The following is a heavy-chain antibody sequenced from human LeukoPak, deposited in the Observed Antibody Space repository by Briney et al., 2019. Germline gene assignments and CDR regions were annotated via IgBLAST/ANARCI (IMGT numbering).Heavy chain of an antibody. D-gene: IGHD3-22*01. CDR3: AKVMSRYYDSSGYFDY. J-gene: IGHJ4*02. CDR2: ISGSGGST. CDR1: GFTFSSYW. V-gene: IGHV3-23*01. Sequence: GGSLRLSCAASGFTFSSYWMHWVRQAPGKGLEWVSAISGSGGSTYYADSVKGRFTISRDNSKNTLYLQMDSLRAEDTAVYYCAKVMSRYYDSSGYFDYWGQGTLVTVSS.